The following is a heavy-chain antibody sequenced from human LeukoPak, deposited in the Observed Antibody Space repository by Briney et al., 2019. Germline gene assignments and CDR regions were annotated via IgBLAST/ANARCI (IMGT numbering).Heavy chain of an antibody. V-gene: IGHV4-61*01. Sequence: SETLSLTCTVSGGSVSSGSYYWSWIRQPPGKGLEWIGYIYYSGSTNYNPSLKSRVTISVDTSKNQFSLKLSSVTAADTAVYYCARDRDSSSWYYYYGMDVWGQGTTVTVSS. CDR2: IYYSGST. J-gene: IGHJ6*02. CDR3: ARDRDSSSWYYYYGMDV. CDR1: GGSVSSGSYY. D-gene: IGHD6-13*01.